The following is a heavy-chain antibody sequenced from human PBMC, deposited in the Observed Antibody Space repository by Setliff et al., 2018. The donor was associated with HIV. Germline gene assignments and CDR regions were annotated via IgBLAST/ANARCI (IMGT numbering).Heavy chain of an antibody. V-gene: IGHV1-3*01. CDR2: FYPGTGGT. CDR1: GYTFTNYA. J-gene: IGHJ4*02. D-gene: IGHD3-16*01. CDR3: ARAAPGGGNDYFGY. Sequence: AASVKVSCKASGYTFTNYAMHWVRQAPGQRPEYMGWFYPGTGGTGYSPRFQGRLTFSRDTSATTAHVEVNSLTSEDTAVYYCARAAPGGGNDYFGYWGQGALVTVSS.